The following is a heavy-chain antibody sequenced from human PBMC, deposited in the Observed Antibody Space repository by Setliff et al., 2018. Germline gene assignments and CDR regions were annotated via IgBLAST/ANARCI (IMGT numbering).Heavy chain of an antibody. V-gene: IGHV1-18*01. CDR3: ARDRGYYYDSSGSSLDY. D-gene: IGHD3-22*01. CDR2: ISAYNGNT. Sequence: ASVKVSCKASGYTFTSYGISWVRQAPGQGLEWMGWISAYNGNTNYAQKLQGRVTMTTDTSTSTAYMELSSLRSEDTAVYYCARDRGYYYDSSGSSLDYWGQGTLVTVSS. CDR1: GYTFTSYG. J-gene: IGHJ4*02.